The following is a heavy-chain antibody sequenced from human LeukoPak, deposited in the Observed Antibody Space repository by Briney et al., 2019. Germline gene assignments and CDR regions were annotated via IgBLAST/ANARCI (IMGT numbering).Heavy chain of an antibody. D-gene: IGHD3-10*01. CDR1: GYTFTGYY. J-gene: IGHJ3*02. CDR2: INPNSGGT. CDR3: ARVIYYGSGSSDAFDI. Sequence: ASVTVSCTASGYTFTGYYMHWVRQAPGQGLEWMGWINPNSGGTNYAQKFQGRVTMTRDTSISTAYMELSRLRSDDTAVYYCARVIYYGSGSSDAFDIWGQGTMVTVSS. V-gene: IGHV1-2*02.